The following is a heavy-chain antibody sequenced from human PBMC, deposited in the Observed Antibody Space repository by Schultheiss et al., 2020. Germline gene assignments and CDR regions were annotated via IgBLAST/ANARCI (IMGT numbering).Heavy chain of an antibody. CDR2: IGWNSGSI. Sequence: GGSLRLSCAASGFTFSSYSMNWVRQAPGKGLEWVSGIGWNSGSIGYADSVKGRFTISRDNSKNTLYLQMNSLRAEDTAVYYCARDDYYGMDVWGQGTTVTVSS. V-gene: IGHV3-48*01. CDR3: ARDDYYGMDV. CDR1: GFTFSSYS. J-gene: IGHJ6*02.